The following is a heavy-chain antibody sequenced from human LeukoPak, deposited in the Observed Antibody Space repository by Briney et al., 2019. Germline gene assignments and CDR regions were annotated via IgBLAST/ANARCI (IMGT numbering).Heavy chain of an antibody. D-gene: IGHD1-1*01. Sequence: SETLSLTCAVSGCSISIGNWWSWVRQPPGKGLEWIGEIYHSGSTNYNPSLKSRVTISVDKSKNQFSLKLTSVTAAGTAVYYGARIGNYYFDYWGQGTLVTVSS. CDR2: IYHSGST. J-gene: IGHJ4*02. V-gene: IGHV4-4*02. CDR1: GCSISIGNW. CDR3: ARIGNYYFDY.